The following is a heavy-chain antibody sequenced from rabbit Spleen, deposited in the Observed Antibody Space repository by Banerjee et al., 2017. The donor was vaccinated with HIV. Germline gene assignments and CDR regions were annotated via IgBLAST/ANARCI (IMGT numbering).Heavy chain of an antibody. CDR1: GFSFSSSDY. V-gene: IGHV1S45*01. Sequence: QEQLEESGGGLVKPEGSLTLTCKASGFSFSSSDYICWVRQAPGKGLEWIACIDVGVSGSTYYANWAKGRFTISRTSSTTVTLQMTSLTAADTATYFCARDSAGREDFNLWGPGTLVTVS. CDR2: IDVGVSGST. CDR3: ARDSAGREDFNL. J-gene: IGHJ4*01. D-gene: IGHD4-2*01.